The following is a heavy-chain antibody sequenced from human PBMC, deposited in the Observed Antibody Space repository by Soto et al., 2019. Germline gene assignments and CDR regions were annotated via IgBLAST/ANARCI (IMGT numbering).Heavy chain of an antibody. CDR1: GFTFTNYA. D-gene: IGHD6-13*01. J-gene: IGHJ4*02. Sequence: GGSLRLSGTASGFTFTNYAMTWVRQASGKGLEWVSSISESGGATYYADSVKGRFTISRDNSKNTLYLQMNGLRAEDTALYYCAKDTYSSSWYFWGQGTLVTVSS. V-gene: IGHV3-23*01. CDR2: ISESGGAT. CDR3: AKDTYSSSWYF.